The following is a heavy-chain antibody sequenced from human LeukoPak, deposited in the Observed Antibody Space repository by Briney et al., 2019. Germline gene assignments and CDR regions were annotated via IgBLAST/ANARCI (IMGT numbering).Heavy chain of an antibody. CDR2: ISSSSSYI. D-gene: IGHD3-16*02. V-gene: IGHV3-21*01. J-gene: IGHJ4*02. CDR1: GFTFSSYS. Sequence: GGSLRLSCAASGFTFSSYSMNWVRQAPGKGLEWVSSISSSSSYIYYADSVKGRFTISRDNAKNSLYLQMNSLRAEDTAVYYCASSPYDYVWGSYRCDYWGQGTLVTVSS. CDR3: ASSPYDYVWGSYRCDY.